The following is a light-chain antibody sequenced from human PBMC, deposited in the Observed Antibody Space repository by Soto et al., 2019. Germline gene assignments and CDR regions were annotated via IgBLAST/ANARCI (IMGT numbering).Light chain of an antibody. V-gene: IGKV4-1*01. CDR2: WAS. J-gene: IGKJ5*01. CDR1: QSVLYSSNNKNY. CDR3: QQYYSTPIT. Sequence: DIVMIPSPHSLAVSLGERATIHCKSRQSVLYSSNNKNYLAWYQQKPGQPPKMXXYWASTRESGVPDRFSGSGSGTDFTLTISSLQPEDLAVYYCQQYYSTPITFGQGTRLEIK.